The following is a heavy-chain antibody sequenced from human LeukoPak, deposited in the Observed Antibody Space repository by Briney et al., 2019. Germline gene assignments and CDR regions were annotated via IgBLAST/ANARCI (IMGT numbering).Heavy chain of an antibody. J-gene: IGHJ4*02. CDR3: VRVGSVAGSDYLDY. V-gene: IGHV3-72*01. Sequence: GGSLRLSCAVSGFTFSDHFLDWVRQAPGKGLEWVGRSRNKAKSYTTAYAASVKGRFTISRDDSNNSRYLQMNSLKTEETAVYYCVRVGSVAGSDYLDYWGQGTLVTVSS. CDR1: GFTFSDHF. CDR2: SRNKAKSYTT. D-gene: IGHD6-19*01.